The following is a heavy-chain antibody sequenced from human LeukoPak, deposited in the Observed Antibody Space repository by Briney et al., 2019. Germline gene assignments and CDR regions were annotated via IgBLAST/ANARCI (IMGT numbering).Heavy chain of an antibody. Sequence: SETLSLTCVVSGYSINNGYYWGWIRQTPGKGLEWIGSMYYNRDTYYNPSLSSRVIMSIDTSKNVFSLKLNSVTAADTAVYYCAKTVYYYDSSVYFDVFDIWGQGKMVAVSS. CDR3: AKTVYYYDSSVYFDVFDI. D-gene: IGHD3-22*01. CDR2: MYYNRDT. J-gene: IGHJ3*02. V-gene: IGHV4-38-2*01. CDR1: GYSINNGYY.